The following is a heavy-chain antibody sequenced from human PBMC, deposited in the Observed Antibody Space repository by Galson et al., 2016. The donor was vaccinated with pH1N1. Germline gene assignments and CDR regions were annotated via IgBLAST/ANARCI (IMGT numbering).Heavy chain of an antibody. J-gene: IGHJ5*02. Sequence: SETLSLTCAVYGGSFSGYYWSWIRQPPGKGLEWIGEINHSGSANYNPSLKSRVTMSVDTSKNHFSLNLNFVTAADTAVYYCASGYYNFWSGYSRPNWFDPCGQGTLVTVAS. CDR3: ASGYYNFWSGYSRPNWFDP. CDR2: INHSGSA. V-gene: IGHV4-34*01. CDR1: GGSFSGYY. D-gene: IGHD3-3*01.